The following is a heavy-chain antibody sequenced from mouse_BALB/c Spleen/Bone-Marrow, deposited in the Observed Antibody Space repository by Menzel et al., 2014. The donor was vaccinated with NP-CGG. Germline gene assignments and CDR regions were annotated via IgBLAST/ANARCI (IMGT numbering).Heavy chain of an antibody. Sequence: VQLQQPGTEVVRPGASVKLSCKASGYSFTTYWMNWVKQRPGQGLEWIGMIHPSDSETRSNQKFKDKATLTVDKSSSTAYMQLNSPTSEDSAVYYCAREKVYYGISWFAYWGQGTLVTVSA. CDR2: IHPSDSET. V-gene: IGHV1-61*01. CDR1: GYSFTTYW. J-gene: IGHJ3*01. D-gene: IGHD2-1*01. CDR3: AREKVYYGISWFAY.